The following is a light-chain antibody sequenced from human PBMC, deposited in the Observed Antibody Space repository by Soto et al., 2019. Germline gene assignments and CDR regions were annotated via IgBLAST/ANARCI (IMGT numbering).Light chain of an antibody. CDR3: QQYGTSPFT. CDR2: GAS. V-gene: IGKV3-20*01. J-gene: IGKJ3*01. Sequence: VLTQSPGTLSLSPGERATLSCRASERISSNFLAWYQQRPGQAPRLLIYGASTRASGIPDRFSGSGSGTDVALTSSRLEPEDFALYYCQQYGTSPFTFGPGTTVEIK. CDR1: ERISSNF.